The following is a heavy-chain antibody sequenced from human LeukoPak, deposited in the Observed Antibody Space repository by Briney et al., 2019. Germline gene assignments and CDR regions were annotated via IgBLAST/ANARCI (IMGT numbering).Heavy chain of an antibody. CDR1: GFTFSSYS. V-gene: IGHV3-21*01. CDR2: ISSSSSYI. D-gene: IGHD3-10*01. CDR3: AREDVLLWFGEFGLFDY. J-gene: IGHJ4*02. Sequence: GGSLRLSCAASGFTFSSYSMNWVRQAPGKGLEWVSSISSSSSYIYYADSVKGRFTISRDNAKNSLYLQMNSLRAEDTAVYYCAREDVLLWFGEFGLFDYWGQGTLVTVSS.